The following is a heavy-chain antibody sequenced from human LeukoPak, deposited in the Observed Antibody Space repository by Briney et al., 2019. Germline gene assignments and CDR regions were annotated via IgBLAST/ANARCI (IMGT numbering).Heavy chain of an antibody. CDR2: VTSDESST. V-gene: IGHV3-74*01. CDR3: ARSPDCRYYFAY. J-gene: IGHJ4*02. CDR1: GFTFSSYW. Sequence: GGSLRLSCAASGFTFSSYWMHWVRQAPGKGLMWVSRVTSDESSTDYADAVKGRFTISRDNAKNTLYLQMNSLRVEDTAMYYCARSPDCRYYFAYWGQGTLVTVSS. D-gene: IGHD1-14*01.